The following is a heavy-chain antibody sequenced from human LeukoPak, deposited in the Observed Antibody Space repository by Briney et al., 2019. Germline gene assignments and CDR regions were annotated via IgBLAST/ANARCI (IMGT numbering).Heavy chain of an antibody. CDR1: GFSFNRRG. CDR3: ARIDGPTVFTYYMDL. D-gene: IGHD3-16*01. V-gene: IGHV3-48*04. J-gene: IGHJ6*03. CDR2: ISPRSETI. Sequence: HPGGSLRLSCATSGFSFNRRGMNWVRHPPGKGLEWVSYISPRSETIYYAEPVKGRFTVSRDDSKDSLYLQMHTLRAEDTAVYYCARIDGPTVFTYYMDLWGKGTTVTVAS.